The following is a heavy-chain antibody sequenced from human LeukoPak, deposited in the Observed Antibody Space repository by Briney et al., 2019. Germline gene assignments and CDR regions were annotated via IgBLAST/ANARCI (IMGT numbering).Heavy chain of an antibody. CDR2: ISGSGGNT. Sequence: GGSLRLSCAASGFTFSSFAMTWVRQAPGKGLEWVSGISGSGGNTYYADSVRGRFTISRDSSKNTLYLQMNSLRAEDTAKYYWAKVECIIRSSRRGMDVWGQGTTVTVSS. D-gene: IGHD3-16*01. V-gene: IGHV3-23*01. CDR1: GFTFSSFA. CDR3: AKVECIIRSSRRGMDV. J-gene: IGHJ6*02.